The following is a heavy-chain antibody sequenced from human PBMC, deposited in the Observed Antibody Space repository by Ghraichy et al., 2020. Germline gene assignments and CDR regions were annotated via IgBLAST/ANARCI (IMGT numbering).Heavy chain of an antibody. V-gene: IGHV4-38-2*02. CDR2: IYHSGST. J-gene: IGHJ3*02. CDR1: GYSISSGYY. D-gene: IGHD3-22*01. Sequence: SETLSLTCAVSGYSISSGYYWGWIRQPPGKGLEWIGSIYHSGSTYYNPSLKSRVTISVDTSKNQFSLKLSSVTAADTAVYYCAREYYYDSSGYNNAFDIWGQGTMVTVSS. CDR3: AREYYYDSSGYNNAFDI.